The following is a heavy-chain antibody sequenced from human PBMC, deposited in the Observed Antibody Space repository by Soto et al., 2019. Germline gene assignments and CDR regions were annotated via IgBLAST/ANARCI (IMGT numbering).Heavy chain of an antibody. CDR3: ARVGKGERVADAFDI. CDR2: ISAYNGNT. V-gene: IGHV1-18*01. Sequence: EASVKVSCKASGYTFTSYGISWVRQAPGQGLEWMGWISAYNGNTNYAQKLQGRVTMTTDTSTSTAYMELRSLRSDDTAVYYCARVGKGERVADAFDIWGQGTMVTVS. CDR1: GYTFTSYG. D-gene: IGHD3-3*01. J-gene: IGHJ3*02.